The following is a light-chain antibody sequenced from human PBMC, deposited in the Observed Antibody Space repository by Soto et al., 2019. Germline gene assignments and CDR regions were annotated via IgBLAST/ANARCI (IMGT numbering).Light chain of an antibody. CDR3: QQYGNSPIT. J-gene: IGKJ5*01. CDR2: GTS. V-gene: IGKV3-20*01. Sequence: EFVLTQSTGTLSLSRGERATLSCRASERIYSAYLGWYQQKPGQAPRLLIYGTSSRATGIPDRFSGSGSGTDFTLTISRLEPEDFAVYYCQQYGNSPITFGQGTLPEIK. CDR1: ERIYSAY.